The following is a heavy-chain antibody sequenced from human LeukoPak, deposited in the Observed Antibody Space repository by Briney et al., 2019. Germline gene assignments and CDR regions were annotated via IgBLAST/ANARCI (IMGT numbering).Heavy chain of an antibody. CDR2: ISSSSSYI. CDR1: GFTFSSYS. V-gene: IGHV3-21*01. CDR3: ARATTYDILTGFSYY. J-gene: IGHJ4*02. Sequence: GGSLRLSCAASGFTFSSYSMNWVRQAPGKGLEWVSSISSSSSYIYYADSVKGRFTISRDNAKKSLYLQMNSLRAEDTAVYYCARATTYDILTGFSYYWGQGTLVTVSS. D-gene: IGHD3-9*01.